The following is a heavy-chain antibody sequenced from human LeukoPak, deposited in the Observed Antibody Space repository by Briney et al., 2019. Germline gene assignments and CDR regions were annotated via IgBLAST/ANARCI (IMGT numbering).Heavy chain of an antibody. CDR1: GGTFSSYG. Sequence: GASVKVSCKASGGTFSSYGISWVRQAPGQGLEWMGRIIPILGIANYAQKFQGRVTITADKSTSTAYMELSSLRSEDTAVYYCAKDRTGKVWGGYLPDFDHWGQGTLVTVSS. J-gene: IGHJ4*02. CDR2: IIPILGIA. CDR3: AKDRTGKVWGGYLPDFDH. D-gene: IGHD3-16*02. V-gene: IGHV1-69*04.